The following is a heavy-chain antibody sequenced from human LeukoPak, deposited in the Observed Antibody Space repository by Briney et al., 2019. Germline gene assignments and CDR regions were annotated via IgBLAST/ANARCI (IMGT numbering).Heavy chain of an antibody. CDR3: ARHSNYYDSSGYGNYFDY. D-gene: IGHD3-22*01. CDR2: IYYSGST. Sequence: SETLSLTCTVSGGSISSSSYYWGWIRQPPGKGLEWIGSIYYSGSTYYNPSLKSRVTISVDTSKNQFSLKLSSVTAADTAVYYCARHSNYYDSSGYGNYFDYWGQGTLVTVSS. CDR1: GGSISSSSYY. V-gene: IGHV4-39*01. J-gene: IGHJ4*02.